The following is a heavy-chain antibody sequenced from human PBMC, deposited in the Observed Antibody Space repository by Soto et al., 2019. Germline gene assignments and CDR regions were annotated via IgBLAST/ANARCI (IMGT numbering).Heavy chain of an antibody. Sequence: SVKVSCTDSGGTFSSYASSWVRQAPGQGLEWMGGIIPIFGTANYAQKFQGRVTITADESTSTAYMELSSLRSEDTAVYYCAGFSIAARHPGPWGQGTLVTVSS. J-gene: IGHJ5*02. V-gene: IGHV1-69*13. D-gene: IGHD6-6*01. CDR1: GGTFSSYA. CDR2: IIPIFGTA. CDR3: AGFSIAARHPGP.